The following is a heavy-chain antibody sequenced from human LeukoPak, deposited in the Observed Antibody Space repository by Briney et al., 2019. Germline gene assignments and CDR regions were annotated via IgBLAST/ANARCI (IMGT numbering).Heavy chain of an antibody. J-gene: IGHJ6*04. CDR3: ARTQIDHVKYGMDV. CDR1: GGPFSSYA. CDR2: IIPIFGTA. Sequence: ASVKVSFKASGGPFSSYAISWGRPAPGQGLVWMGGIIPIFGTANYAQKFQGRVTITADESTSTAYMELGSLRSEDTAVYYCARTQIDHVKYGMDVWGKGTTVTVSS. V-gene: IGHV1-69*01.